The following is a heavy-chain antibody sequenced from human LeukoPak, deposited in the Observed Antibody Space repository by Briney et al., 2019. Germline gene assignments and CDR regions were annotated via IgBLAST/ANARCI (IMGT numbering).Heavy chain of an antibody. D-gene: IGHD3-10*01. CDR1: GFTFNTYG. CDR2: ISGSGGAT. V-gene: IGHV3-23*01. Sequence: GGSLRLSCAASGFTFNTYGMSWVRQAPGKGLEWVSGISGSGGATYYADSVKGRFTVSRDDPHNTLYWQMNSVRAEDTAVYFCARVGVDHYSSGTYYLMYFIAHWGQGALVTVSS. CDR3: ARVGVDHYSSGTYYLMYFIAH. J-gene: IGHJ4*02.